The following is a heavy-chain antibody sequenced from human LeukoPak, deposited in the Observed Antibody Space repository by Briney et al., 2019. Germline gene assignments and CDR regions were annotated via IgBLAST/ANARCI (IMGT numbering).Heavy chain of an antibody. J-gene: IGHJ6*03. Sequence: SETLSLTCTVSGGSISGYCWSWVRQPPGKGLEWIGYIYYGGSTNYNPSLKSRVTISVDTSKNQFSLKLSSVTAADTAAYYCARVITVQWFQDYGVWSGLMDVWGKGTSVTVSS. CDR2: IYYGGST. CDR3: ARVITVQWFQDYGVWSGLMDV. D-gene: IGHD3-3*01. CDR1: GGSISGYC. V-gene: IGHV4-59*01.